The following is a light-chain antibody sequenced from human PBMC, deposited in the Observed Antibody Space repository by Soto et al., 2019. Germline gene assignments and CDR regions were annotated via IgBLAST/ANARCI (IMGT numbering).Light chain of an antibody. CDR1: QSVSSAL. V-gene: IGKV3-20*01. Sequence: EIVLTQSPDTLSLSPGERATLSCRASQSVSSALLAWYQQKPGQAPRLLIYRASTRATGIPDRFTGIGSGTDFTLTISRLEPEDFAVYYCQQYESSPLTFGGGTKVEIK. CDR2: RAS. J-gene: IGKJ4*01. CDR3: QQYESSPLT.